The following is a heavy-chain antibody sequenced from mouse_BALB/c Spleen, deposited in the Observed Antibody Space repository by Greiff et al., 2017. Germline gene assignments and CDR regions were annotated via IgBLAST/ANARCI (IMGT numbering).Heavy chain of an antibody. D-gene: IGHD2-4*01. CDR2: IYPGSGST. J-gene: IGHJ3*01. CDR3: TRGRGLRRGFAY. V-gene: IGHV1S22*01. CDR1: GYTFTSYW. Sequence: LQQPGSELVRPGASVKLSCKASGYTFTSYWMHWVKQRPGQGLEWIGNIYPGSGSTNYDEKFKSKATLTVDISSSTAYMQLSSLTSEDSAVYYCTRGRGLRRGFAYWGQGTLVTVSA.